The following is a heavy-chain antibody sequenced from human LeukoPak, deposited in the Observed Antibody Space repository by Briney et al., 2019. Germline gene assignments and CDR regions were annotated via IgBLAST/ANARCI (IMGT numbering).Heavy chain of an antibody. CDR2: INQGGNEK. CDR3: ARDFGTTGYDLYDY. Sequence: GGSLRLACAASGFTFNNYWMSWVRQAPGKGLDWVANINQGGNEKYYVDSVRGRITISRDNAKNSLYLQMNSLRDEDTSVYYCARDFGTTGYDLYDYWGQGTLVTVSS. J-gene: IGHJ4*02. V-gene: IGHV3-7*01. D-gene: IGHD3-9*01. CDR1: GFTFNNYW.